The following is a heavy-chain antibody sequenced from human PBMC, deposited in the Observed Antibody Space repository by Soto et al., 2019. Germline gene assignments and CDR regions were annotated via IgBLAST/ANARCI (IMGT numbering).Heavy chain of an antibody. CDR3: ARARLSNGDPNIYFFYGLDV. J-gene: IGHJ6*02. Sequence: SVKVSCKASGDMFRNSAFTWVRQAPGQGLAWMGVIIPLFRKTDVAQKFQGRVNLTADESTSSLYMEVSSLTSEDTAVYYCARARLSNGDPNIYFFYGLDVWGQGTTVTVSS. CDR1: GDMFRNSA. CDR2: IIPLFRKT. V-gene: IGHV1-69*13. D-gene: IGHD3-10*01.